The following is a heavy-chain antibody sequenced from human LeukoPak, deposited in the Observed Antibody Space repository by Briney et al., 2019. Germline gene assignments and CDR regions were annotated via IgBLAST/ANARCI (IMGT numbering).Heavy chain of an antibody. J-gene: IGHJ4*02. CDR2: ISGSSSTI. Sequence: GGSLRLPCAASGFTFSDYYMSWIRQAPGKGLEWVSYISGSSSTIYFADSVKGRIIISRDNGKNSVYLQMNSLRAEDTAVYYCARTSQLRLGELSPFDFWGQGTLVTVSS. D-gene: IGHD3-16*02. CDR1: GFTFSDYY. V-gene: IGHV3-11*01. CDR3: ARTSQLRLGELSPFDF.